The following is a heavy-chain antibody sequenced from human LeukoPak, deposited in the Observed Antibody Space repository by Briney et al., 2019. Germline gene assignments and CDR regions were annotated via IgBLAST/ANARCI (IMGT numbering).Heavy chain of an antibody. CDR2: IYHSGST. D-gene: IGHD3-22*01. Sequence: SETLSLTCTVSGYSISNGYYWGWIRQSPGKGLEWIGNIYHSGSTYYNPSLKSRVTISVDTSKNQLSLKVRSVTAADTAVYYCARAASLYDNCAYPDSWGQGALVTVSS. V-gene: IGHV4-38-2*02. CDR3: ARAASLYDNCAYPDS. J-gene: IGHJ4*02. CDR1: GYSISNGYY.